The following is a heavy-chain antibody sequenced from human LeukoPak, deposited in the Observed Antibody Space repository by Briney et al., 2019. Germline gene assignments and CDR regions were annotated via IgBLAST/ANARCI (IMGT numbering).Heavy chain of an antibody. V-gene: IGHV3-49*04. CDR1: GFTFGDYA. CDR2: IRSKAYGGTT. D-gene: IGHD3-3*01. J-gene: IGHJ6*03. CDR3: TRAGLRYSYYYYYMDV. Sequence: GGSLGLSCTASGFTFGDYAMSWVRQAPGKGLEWVGFIRSKAYGGTTEYAASVKGRFTISRDDSKSIAYLQMNSLKTEDTAVYYCTRAGLRYSYYYYYMDVWGKGTTVTISS.